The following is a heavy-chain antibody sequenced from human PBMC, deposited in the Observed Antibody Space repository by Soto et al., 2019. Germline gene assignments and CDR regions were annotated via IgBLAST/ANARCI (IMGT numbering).Heavy chain of an antibody. CDR2: IKSKTDAGTA. V-gene: IGHV3-15*05. J-gene: IGHJ5*02. Sequence: GRSLRLSCPSSGFTFSNALLSFVRQAPGKGLERVGLIKSKTDAGTAAYSGPVQGRSTVSRDDSKKTLYVQMNSLKTEDTAVYYCTTVIPKGKWELGPWGQGT. D-gene: IGHD1-26*01. CDR1: GFTFSNAL. CDR3: TTVIPKGKWELGP.